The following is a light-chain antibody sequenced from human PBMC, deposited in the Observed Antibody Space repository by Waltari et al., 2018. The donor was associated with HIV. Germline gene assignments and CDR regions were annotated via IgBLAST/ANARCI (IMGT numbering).Light chain of an antibody. CDR2: DVS. J-gene: IGLJ1*01. CDR3: SSYTSSSTYV. V-gene: IGLV2-14*03. Sequence: QSALNQPASVSGSPGQSIPISCPGTNSDVGGYTYASWYQQHPGQAPKLMIYDVSNRPSGVSNRFSGSKSGNTASLTISGLQAEDEADYYCSSYTSSSTYVFGTGTKVTVL. CDR1: NSDVGGYTY.